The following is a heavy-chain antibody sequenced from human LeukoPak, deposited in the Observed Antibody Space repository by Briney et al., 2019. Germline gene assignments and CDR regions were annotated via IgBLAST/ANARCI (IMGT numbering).Heavy chain of an antibody. V-gene: IGHV5-51*01. Sequence: GESLKISCKGSGYSFTSYWIGWVRQMPGKGLEWMGIIYPGDSDTRYSPSFQGQATISADKSISTAYLQWSSLKASDTAMYYCARGHSSSWYYFDYWGQGTLVTVSS. CDR2: IYPGDSDT. D-gene: IGHD6-13*01. CDR3: ARGHSSSWYYFDY. CDR1: GYSFTSYW. J-gene: IGHJ4*02.